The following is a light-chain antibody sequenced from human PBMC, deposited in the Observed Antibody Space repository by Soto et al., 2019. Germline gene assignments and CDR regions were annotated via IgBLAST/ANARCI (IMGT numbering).Light chain of an antibody. CDR3: GAWDSSLTTYF. CDR1: SSNVEHNS. J-gene: IGLJ1*01. Sequence: QSVLTQPPSVSAAAGQKVTISCSGSSSNVEHNSVSWYQQFPGTAPKFLIYDDGNRPSGIPDRFSGAKSGTSATLVITGLHTGDEADYYCGAWDSSLTTYFFGTGTKVTVL. V-gene: IGLV1-51*01. CDR2: DDG.